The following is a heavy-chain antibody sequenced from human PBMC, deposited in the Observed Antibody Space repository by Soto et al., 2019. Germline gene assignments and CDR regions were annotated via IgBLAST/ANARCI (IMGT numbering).Heavy chain of an antibody. CDR2: IRSSGSTI. Sequence: PGGSLRLSCAASGLTFSDYYMSWIRQAPGKGLEWVSYIRSSGSTIYYADSVKGRFTISRDNAKNSQYLQMISLRAEYTAVYYCARDRYYDSSGYLICDYWGKGNMVTASS. J-gene: IGHJ4*02. V-gene: IGHV3-11*01. CDR1: GLTFSDYY. CDR3: ARDRYYDSSGYLICDY. D-gene: IGHD3-22*01.